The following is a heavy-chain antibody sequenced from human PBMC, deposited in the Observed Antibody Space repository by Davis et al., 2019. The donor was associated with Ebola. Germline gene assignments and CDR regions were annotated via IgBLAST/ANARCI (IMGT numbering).Heavy chain of an antibody. Sequence: SVKVSCKASGGTFSSYAISWVRQAPGQGLEWMGGIIPIFGTANYAQKFQGRVTITADESTSTAYMELSSLRSDDTAVYYCARGTTANSGSYPNDAFDVWGQGTTVTVSS. D-gene: IGHD1-26*01. CDR3: ARGTTANSGSYPNDAFDV. J-gene: IGHJ3*01. CDR2: IIPIFGTA. V-gene: IGHV1-69*13. CDR1: GGTFSSYA.